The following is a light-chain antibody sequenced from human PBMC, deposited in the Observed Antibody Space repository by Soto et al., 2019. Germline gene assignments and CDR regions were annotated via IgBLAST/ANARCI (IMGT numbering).Light chain of an antibody. J-gene: IGKJ4*02. CDR2: AAS. CDR3: QKYTNVPA. V-gene: IGKV1-27*01. CDR1: QGISNY. Sequence: DIQMTQSPSSLSASVGDRVTITCRASQGISNYLAWYQQIQGKVPKLLISAASTLQSGVPSRFSGSGSGTVFTLTISSLQPEDVATYYCQKYTNVPAFGGGTKVEIK.